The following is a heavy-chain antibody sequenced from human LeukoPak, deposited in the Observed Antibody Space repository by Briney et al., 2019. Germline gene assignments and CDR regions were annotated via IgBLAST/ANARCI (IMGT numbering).Heavy chain of an antibody. V-gene: IGHV4-59*01. D-gene: IGHD2-15*01. CDR3: AGKKNCSGGSCYPDY. J-gene: IGHJ4*02. Sequence: PSETLSLTCTVSGGSISSYYWSWIRQPPGKGLEWIGYIHYSGSTNYNPSLKSRVTISVDTSKNQFSLKLSSVTAADTAVYYCAGKKNCSGGSCYPDYWGQGTLVTVSS. CDR1: GGSISSYY. CDR2: IHYSGST.